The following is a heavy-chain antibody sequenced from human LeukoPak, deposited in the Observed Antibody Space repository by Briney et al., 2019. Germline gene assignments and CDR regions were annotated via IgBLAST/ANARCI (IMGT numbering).Heavy chain of an antibody. CDR1: GGSFSGYY. J-gene: IGHJ6*02. CDR2: INHSGST. CDR3: ARGPIGYCSSTSCYRPRSHYYYYGMDV. V-gene: IGHV4-34*01. Sequence: SETLSLTCAVYGGSFSGYYWSWIRQPPGKGLEWIGEINHSGSTNYNPSLKSRVTISVNTSKNQFSLKLSSVTAADTAVYYCARGPIGYCSSTSCYRPRSHYYYYGMDVWGQGTTVTVSS. D-gene: IGHD2-2*02.